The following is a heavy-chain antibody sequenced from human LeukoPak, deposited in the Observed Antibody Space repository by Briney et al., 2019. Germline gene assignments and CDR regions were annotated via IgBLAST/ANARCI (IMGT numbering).Heavy chain of an antibody. CDR2: INHSGST. J-gene: IGHJ4*02. V-gene: IGHV4-34*01. D-gene: IGHD6-13*01. CDR1: GGSFSGYY. CDR3: ARIESSSYRSFDY. Sequence: PSETLSLTCAVYGGSFSGYYWSWIRQPPGKGLEWIGEINHSGSTNYNPSLKSRVTISVDTSKNQFSLKLSSVTAADTAVYYCARIESSSYRSFDYWGQGTLVTVSS.